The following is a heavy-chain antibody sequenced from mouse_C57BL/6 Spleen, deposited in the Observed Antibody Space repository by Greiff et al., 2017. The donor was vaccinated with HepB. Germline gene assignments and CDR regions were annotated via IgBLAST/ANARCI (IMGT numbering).Heavy chain of an antibody. V-gene: IGHV1-15*01. CDR1: GYTFTDYE. J-gene: IGHJ2*01. CDR3: TTVYYGRLFDY. D-gene: IGHD2-1*01. CDR2: IDPETGGT. Sequence: VKLQESGAELVRPGASVTLSCKASGYTFTDYEMHWVKQTPVHGLEWIGAIDPETGGTAYNQKFKGKAILTADKSSSTAYMELRSLTSEDSAVYYCTTVYYGRLFDYWGQGTTLTVSS.